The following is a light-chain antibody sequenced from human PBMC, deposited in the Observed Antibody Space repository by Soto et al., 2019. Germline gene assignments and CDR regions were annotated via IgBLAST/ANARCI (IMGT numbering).Light chain of an antibody. V-gene: IGKV3-15*01. Sequence: EIVMTQSPATLSVSPGERATLSCRASQSVSSDLAWYHQKPGQAPRLLIYGASTRATGIPARFSGSGSGTEFTLTINSLQSEDFAVYYCKQYNNWPRTVGQGTKVDIK. J-gene: IGKJ1*01. CDR1: QSVSSD. CDR3: KQYNNWPRT. CDR2: GAS.